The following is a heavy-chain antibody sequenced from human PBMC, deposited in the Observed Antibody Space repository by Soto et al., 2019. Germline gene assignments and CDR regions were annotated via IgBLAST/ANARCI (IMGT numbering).Heavy chain of an antibody. J-gene: IGHJ5*02. D-gene: IGHD3-10*02. CDR1: GASMGIYY. V-gene: IGHV4-59*01. Sequence: SEALSHIFHFSGASMGIYYWSWIRQSPGKGLEYIGYIADSETTNYSPSLRSRVTISLEASKSQFSLKLSSVTAADTAVYYCSRLHYDVAGTDLFVSWGPAASVNVAS. CDR3: SRLHYDVAGTDLFVS. CDR2: IADSETT.